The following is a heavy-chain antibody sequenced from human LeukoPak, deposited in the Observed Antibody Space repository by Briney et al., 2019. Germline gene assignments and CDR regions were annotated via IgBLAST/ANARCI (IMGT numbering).Heavy chain of an antibody. D-gene: IGHD5-12*01. J-gene: IGHJ4*02. CDR1: GFTFSSYA. Sequence: PGGSLRLSCAASGFTFSSYAMHWVRQAPGKGLEWVAVISYDGSNKYYADSVKGRFTISRDNSKNTLYLQMNSLRAEDTAVYYCARDAWDGYNYEFLGIDYWGQGTLVTVSS. CDR3: ARDAWDGYNYEFLGIDY. CDR2: ISYDGSNK. V-gene: IGHV3-30*14.